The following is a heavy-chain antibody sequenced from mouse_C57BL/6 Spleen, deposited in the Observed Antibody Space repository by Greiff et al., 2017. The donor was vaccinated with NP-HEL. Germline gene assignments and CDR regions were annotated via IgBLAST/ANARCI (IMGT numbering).Heavy chain of an antibody. Sequence: DVKLQESGGGLVKPGGSLKLSCAASGFTFSDYGMHWVRQAPEKGLEWVAYISSGSSTIYYADTVKGRFTISRDNAKNTLFLQMTSLRSEDTAMYYCARRDSNYDMDYWGQGTSVTVSS. CDR1: GFTFSDYG. J-gene: IGHJ4*01. V-gene: IGHV5-17*01. CDR2: ISSGSSTI. CDR3: ARRDSNYDMDY. D-gene: IGHD2-5*01.